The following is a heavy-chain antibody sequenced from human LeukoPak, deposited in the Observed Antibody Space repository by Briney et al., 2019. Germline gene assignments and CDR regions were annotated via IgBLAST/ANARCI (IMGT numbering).Heavy chain of an antibody. D-gene: IGHD2-21*02. CDR1: GGSMSNYY. Sequence: PSETLSLTCTVSGGSMSNYYWSWIRQPPGKGLEWIGYISYSGSTNYNPSLKSRVTISVDTSKNKFSLKLRSVTAADTAVYYCARVCGGDCYPLGFDPWGQGTLVTVSS. CDR3: ARVCGGDCYPLGFDP. CDR2: ISYSGST. J-gene: IGHJ5*02. V-gene: IGHV4-59*01.